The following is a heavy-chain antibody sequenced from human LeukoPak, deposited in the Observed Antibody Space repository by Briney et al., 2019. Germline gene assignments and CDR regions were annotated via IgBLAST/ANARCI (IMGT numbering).Heavy chain of an antibody. J-gene: IGHJ5*02. V-gene: IGHV4-38-2*01. Sequence: SETLSLTCAVSGYSISSGYYWGWIRQPPGKGLEWIGSIYHSGSTYYNPSLKSRVTISVDTSKNQFSLKLSSVTAADTAVYYCARQSTRYCSSTSCHDLNWFDPWGQGTLVTVSS. CDR3: ARQSTRYCSSTSCHDLNWFDP. D-gene: IGHD2-2*01. CDR1: GYSISSGYY. CDR2: IYHSGST.